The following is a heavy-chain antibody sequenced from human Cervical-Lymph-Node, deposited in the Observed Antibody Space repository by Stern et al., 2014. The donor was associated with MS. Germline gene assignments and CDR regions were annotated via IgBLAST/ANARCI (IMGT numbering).Heavy chain of an antibody. J-gene: IGHJ4*02. V-gene: IGHV3-33*01. CDR2: IWYAGSNT. Sequence: VQLVQSGGGVVQPGRSLRLSCAASGFTFSSYGMHWVRQAPGKGLEWVAVIWYAGSNTYYADSVKGRFTISRDNSKNTLYLQMNSLRAEDTAVYYCARDFQSSPHGSGSYRTRSGNDFDYWGQGTLVTVSS. D-gene: IGHD3-10*01. CDR1: GFTFSSYG. CDR3: ARDFQSSPHGSGSYRTRSGNDFDY.